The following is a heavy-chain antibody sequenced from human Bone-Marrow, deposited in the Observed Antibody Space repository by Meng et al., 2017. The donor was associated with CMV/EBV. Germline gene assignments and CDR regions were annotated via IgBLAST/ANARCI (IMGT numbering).Heavy chain of an antibody. D-gene: IGHD2-2*02. Sequence: ASVKVSCKPSGHTFSDYYLHWVRQAPGLGLEWMGWINPKSDVTNYAQKFQGRVTLTRDTSISAVFMELSRLTFDDTTVYYCARDLPAAIRTDYYYYYYGMDVWGQGTTVTVSS. CDR1: GHTFSDYY. J-gene: IGHJ6*02. CDR3: ARDLPAAIRTDYYYYYYGMDV. V-gene: IGHV1-2*02. CDR2: INPKSDVT.